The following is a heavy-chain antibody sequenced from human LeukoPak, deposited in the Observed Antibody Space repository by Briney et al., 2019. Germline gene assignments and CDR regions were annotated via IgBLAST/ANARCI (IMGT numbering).Heavy chain of an antibody. D-gene: IGHD4-23*01. V-gene: IGHV1-2*02. Sequence: ASVKVSCKASGYTFTSYDINWVRQATGQGLEWMGWINPNSGGTNYAQKFQDRVTMTRDTSISTAYMELSRLRSDDTAVYYCAEGRWYYDYWGQGTLVTVSS. CDR1: GYTFTSYD. CDR2: INPNSGGT. J-gene: IGHJ4*02. CDR3: AEGRWYYDY.